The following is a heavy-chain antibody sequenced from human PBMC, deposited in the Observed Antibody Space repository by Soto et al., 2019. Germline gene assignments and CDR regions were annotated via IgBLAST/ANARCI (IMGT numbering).Heavy chain of an antibody. J-gene: IGHJ3*02. Sequence: QAQLVQSGTEVKKPGASVKVSCKTSGYTFTNHGINWVRQAPGQGLEWMGWINPYNANTNYAQKLQGRVTMTTDTSTTTAYMDLRSLTSDDTDFYYCARERVAGIWGDAVDIGGQGTVVTVSS. V-gene: IGHV1-18*04. CDR1: GYTFTNHG. D-gene: IGHD3-16*01. CDR3: ARERVAGIWGDAVDI. CDR2: INPYNANT.